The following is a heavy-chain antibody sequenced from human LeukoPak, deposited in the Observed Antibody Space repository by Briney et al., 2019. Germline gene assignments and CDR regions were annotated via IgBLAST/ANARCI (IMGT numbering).Heavy chain of an antibody. V-gene: IGHV1-58*02. J-gene: IGHJ4*02. CDR3: AAFLSSGSYAQIDY. Sequence: GTSVKVSCKASGFTFTSSAMQWVRQARGQRLEWIGWIVVGSGNTNYAQKFQERVTITRDMSTSTAYMELSSLRSEDTAVYYCAAFLSSGSYAQIDYWGQGTLVTVSS. CDR1: GFTFTSSA. CDR2: IVVGSGNT. D-gene: IGHD3-10*01.